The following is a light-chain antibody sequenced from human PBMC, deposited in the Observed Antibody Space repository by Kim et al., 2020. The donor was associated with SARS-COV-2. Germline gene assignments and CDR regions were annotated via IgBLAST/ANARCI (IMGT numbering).Light chain of an antibody. CDR3: NSRDNSGKHLR. V-gene: IGLV3-19*01. Sequence: ALGQTVRITCQGDSLGSYSASWYQQKPGQAPVLVIYGENNRPSGIPDRFSGSTLGNTASLTITGAQAEDEADYYCNSRDNSGKHLRFGGGTQLTVL. CDR1: SLGSYS. J-gene: IGLJ2*01. CDR2: GEN.